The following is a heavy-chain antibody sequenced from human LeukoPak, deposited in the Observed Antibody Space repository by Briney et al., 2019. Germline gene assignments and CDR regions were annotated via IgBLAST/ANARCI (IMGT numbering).Heavy chain of an antibody. D-gene: IGHD2-8*01. J-gene: IGHJ4*02. CDR1: GGSISSYY. V-gene: IGHV4-59*12. CDR2: IYYSGST. CDR3: AVGYCTNGACSLGPIAY. Sequence: SETLSLTCTVSGGSISSYYWSWIRQPPGKGLEWIAYIYYSGSTNYNPSLKSRVTISVDTSKNQFPLKLSSVTAADTAVYYCAVGYCTNGACSLGPIAYWGQGTLVTVSS.